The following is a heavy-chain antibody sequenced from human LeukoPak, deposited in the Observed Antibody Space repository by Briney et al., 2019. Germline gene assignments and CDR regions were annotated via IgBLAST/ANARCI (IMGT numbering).Heavy chain of an antibody. CDR1: GGSISSSSYY. J-gene: IGHJ3*02. V-gene: IGHV4-39*07. D-gene: IGHD3-9*01. CDR2: IYYSGST. CDR3: ARVEVTGYLDDAFDI. Sequence: SETLSLTCTVSGGSISSSSYYWGWIRQPPGKGLEWIGSIYYSGSTYYNPSLKSRVTISVDTSKNQFSLKLSSVTAADTAVYYCARVEVTGYLDDAFDIWGQGTMVTVSS.